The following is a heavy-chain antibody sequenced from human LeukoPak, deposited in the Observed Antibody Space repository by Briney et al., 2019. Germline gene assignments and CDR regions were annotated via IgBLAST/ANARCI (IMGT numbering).Heavy chain of an antibody. CDR3: ASFPGPYYYGRD. Sequence: SETLSLTCAVYGGSFSGYYWSWIRQPPGKGLEWIGEINHSGSTNYNPSLKSRVTISVDTSKNQFSLKLSSVTAADTAVYYCASFPGPYYYGRDWGQGTLVTVSS. V-gene: IGHV4-34*01. D-gene: IGHD3-10*01. CDR1: GGSFSGYY. J-gene: IGHJ4*02. CDR2: INHSGST.